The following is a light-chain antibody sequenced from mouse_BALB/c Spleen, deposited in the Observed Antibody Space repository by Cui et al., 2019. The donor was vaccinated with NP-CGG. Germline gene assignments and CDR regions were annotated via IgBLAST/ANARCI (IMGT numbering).Light chain of an antibody. J-gene: IGLJ1*01. CDR1: TGAVTTSNY. CDR2: GTN. V-gene: IGLV1*01. Sequence: VWTQESALTTSPGETVTLTCRSSTGAVTTSNYANWVQEKPDHLFTGLIGGTNNRTPGVPARFSGSLIGDKAALTITGAQTEDEAIYFCALWYSNHWVFGGGTKLTVL. CDR3: ALWYSNHWV.